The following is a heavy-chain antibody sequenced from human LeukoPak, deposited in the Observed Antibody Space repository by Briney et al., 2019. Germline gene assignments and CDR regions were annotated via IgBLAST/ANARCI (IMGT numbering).Heavy chain of an antibody. Sequence: SETLSLTCTVSGGSISSGGYYWSWIRQHPGKGLEWIGYIYYSGSTYYNPSLKSRVTISVDTSKNQFSLKLSSVTAADTAMYYCARGQLTGYYMGYYGMDVWGKGTTVTVSS. CDR2: IYYSGST. CDR1: GGSISSGGYY. J-gene: IGHJ6*04. D-gene: IGHD3-9*01. V-gene: IGHV4-31*03. CDR3: ARGQLTGYYMGYYGMDV.